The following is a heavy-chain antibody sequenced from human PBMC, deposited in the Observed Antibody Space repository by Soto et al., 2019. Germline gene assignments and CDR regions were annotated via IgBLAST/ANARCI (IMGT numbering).Heavy chain of an antibody. CDR3: AREPATTSFDC. Sequence: SQTLSLTCAISGDSVSSDTAAWNWIRQPPSRGLEWLGRTYYRSKWYNEYAESVKGRITVNPDTSKNQFSLHLNSMSPEDTAVYYCAREPATTSFDCWGQGTLVTVS. CDR2: TYYRSKWYN. V-gene: IGHV6-1*01. J-gene: IGHJ4*01. CDR1: GDSVSSDTAA. D-gene: IGHD1-1*01.